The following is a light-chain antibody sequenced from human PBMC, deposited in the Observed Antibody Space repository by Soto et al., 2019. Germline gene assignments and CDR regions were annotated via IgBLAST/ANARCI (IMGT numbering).Light chain of an antibody. J-gene: IGLJ1*01. CDR3: AAWDDSLSALWV. V-gene: IGLV1-47*01. Sequence: QSVLTQPPSASGTPGQRVTISRSGISSNIGSNYVYWYQQLPGTAPKLLIYRNNQRPSGVPDRFSGSKSGTSASLAISGLRSEDEADYYCAAWDDSLSALWVFGTGTKVTVL. CDR1: SSNIGSNY. CDR2: RNN.